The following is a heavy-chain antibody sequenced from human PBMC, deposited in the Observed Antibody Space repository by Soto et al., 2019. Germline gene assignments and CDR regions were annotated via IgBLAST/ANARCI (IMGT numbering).Heavy chain of an antibody. V-gene: IGHV3-15*01. CDR1: GFTFSNAW. CDR3: TTDEGAYSYFDY. D-gene: IGHD2-15*01. Sequence: VQLVESGGGLVKPGGSLRLSCAASGFTFSNAWMSWVRQAPGKGLEWVGRIKSKTDGGTTDYAAPVKGRFTISRDDSKNTLYLQMNSLKTEDTAVYYCTTDEGAYSYFDYWGQGTLVTVSS. J-gene: IGHJ4*02. CDR2: IKSKTDGGTT.